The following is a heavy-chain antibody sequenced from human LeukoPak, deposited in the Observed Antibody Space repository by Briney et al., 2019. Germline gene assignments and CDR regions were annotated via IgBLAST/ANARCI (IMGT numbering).Heavy chain of an antibody. CDR1: GGSISSGGYY. J-gene: IGHJ5*02. Sequence: TLSLTCTVSGGSISSGGYYWSWIRQHPGKGLEWIGYIYYSGSTYYNPSLKSRLTISVDTSKNQFSLKLSSVTAADTAVYYCARDFLNWGIDPWGQGTLVTVSS. CDR3: ARDFLNWGIDP. CDR2: IYYSGST. V-gene: IGHV4-31*03. D-gene: IGHD7-27*01.